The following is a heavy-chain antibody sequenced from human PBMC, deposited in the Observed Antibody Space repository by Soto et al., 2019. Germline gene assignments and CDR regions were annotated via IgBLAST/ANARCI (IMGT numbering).Heavy chain of an antibody. J-gene: IGHJ4*02. V-gene: IGHV1-18*01. CDR1: GYTFTSYG. CDR3: ARSTDAPRVLRFLEWPD. D-gene: IGHD3-3*01. Sequence: QVQLVQSGAEVKKPGASVKVSCKASGYTFTSYGISWVRQAPGQGLEWMGWISAYNGNTNYAQKLQGRVTMTTDTPTSTAYMELRSLRSDDTAVYYCARSTDAPRVLRFLEWPDWGQGTLVTVSS. CDR2: ISAYNGNT.